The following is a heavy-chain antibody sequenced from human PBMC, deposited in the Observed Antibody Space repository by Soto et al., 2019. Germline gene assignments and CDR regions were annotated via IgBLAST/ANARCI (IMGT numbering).Heavy chain of an antibody. J-gene: IGHJ6*02. CDR2: IYYSGSS. D-gene: IGHD5-12*01. V-gene: IGHV4-61*08. CDR1: GASVSTDGYY. CDR3: ARAIVVTVGGMDV. Sequence: QVQLQESGPGLVKPSETLSLTCTVSGASVSTDGYYWSWIRQPPGRTLEWIGYIYYSGSSGYNPSLKSRVTASVDTSKNQFSLILSSVTAADTAVYYCARAIVVTVGGMDVWGRGTTVTVSS.